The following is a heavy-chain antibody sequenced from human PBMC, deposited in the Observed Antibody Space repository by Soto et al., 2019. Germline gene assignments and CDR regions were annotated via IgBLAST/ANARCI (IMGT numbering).Heavy chain of an antibody. Sequence: QVQLVESGGGVVQPGRYLKLSCAVSGFTFRSFGMHWVRQAPGKGLEWVAFIYYAGRRKEYADSVKGRFTISREDSKNRRYLRMNSLRAEDTVVSYCARDSGILEAGEAGYWVQGALVSDSS. CDR1: GFTFRSFG. J-gene: IGHJ4*02. D-gene: IGHD3-16*01. CDR3: ARDSGILEAGEAGY. CDR2: IYYAGRRK. V-gene: IGHV3-33*01.